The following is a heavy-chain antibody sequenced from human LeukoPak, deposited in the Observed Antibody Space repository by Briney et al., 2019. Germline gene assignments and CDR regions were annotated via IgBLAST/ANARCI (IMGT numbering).Heavy chain of an antibody. D-gene: IGHD3-22*01. J-gene: IGHJ2*01. Sequence: GRSLRLSCAASGFTFSSYGMHWVRQAPGKGLEWVAVIWYDGSNRYYADSVKGRFTISRDNSKNTLYLQMNSLRAEDTAVYYCANHFDGSASELWYFDLWGRGTLVTVSS. CDR1: GFTFSSYG. V-gene: IGHV3-33*06. CDR2: IWYDGSNR. CDR3: ANHFDGSASELWYFDL.